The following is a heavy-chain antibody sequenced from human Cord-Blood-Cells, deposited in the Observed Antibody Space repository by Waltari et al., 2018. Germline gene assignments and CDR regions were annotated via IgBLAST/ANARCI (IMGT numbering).Heavy chain of an antibody. CDR2: INHSGST. D-gene: IGHD2-2*01. J-gene: IGHJ5*02. CDR1: GGSFSGYY. CDR3: ARSKGSHCSSTSCYSNWFDP. V-gene: IGHV4-34*01. Sequence: QVQLQQWGAGLLKPSETLSLTCAVYGGSFSGYYWSWIRQPAGKGLEWIGEINHSGSTNYNPSLKSRVTISVDTSKNQFSLKLSSVTAADKAVYYCARSKGSHCSSTSCYSNWFDPWGQGTLVTVSS.